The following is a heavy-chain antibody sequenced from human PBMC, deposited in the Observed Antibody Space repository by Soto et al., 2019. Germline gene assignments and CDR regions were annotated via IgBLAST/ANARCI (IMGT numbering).Heavy chain of an antibody. J-gene: IGHJ5*02. CDR1: GGLFSSYD. D-gene: IGHD1-26*01. V-gene: IGHV1-8*01. CDR2: MNPSSATT. CDR3: AREAYSGSYSDWFDP. Sequence: ASVKVSCKDSGGLFSSYDINWVRQPPGQGLEWMGWMNPSSATTGYAQKFQGRVTITAADSTSTAYMELSSLRSEETALYYCAREAYSGSYSDWFDPWGQGTMVTVSS.